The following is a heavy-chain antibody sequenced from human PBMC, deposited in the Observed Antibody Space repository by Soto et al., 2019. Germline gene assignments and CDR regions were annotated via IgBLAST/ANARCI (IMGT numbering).Heavy chain of an antibody. V-gene: IGHV1-46*01. D-gene: IGHD3-22*01. Sequence: ASVKVSCKASGYTFTSYYMHWVRQAPGQGLEWMGIINPSGGSTSYAQKFQGRVTMTRDTSTSTVYMELSSLRSEDTAVYYCARVAGYYYDSSGYYNYWGQGTLVTVSS. CDR2: INPSGGST. J-gene: IGHJ4*02. CDR1: GYTFTSYY. CDR3: ARVAGYYYDSSGYYNY.